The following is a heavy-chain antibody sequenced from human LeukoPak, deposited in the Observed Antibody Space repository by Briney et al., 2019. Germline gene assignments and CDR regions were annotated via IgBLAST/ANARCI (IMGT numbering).Heavy chain of an antibody. CDR1: GGSISRYY. D-gene: IGHD5-12*01. J-gene: IGHJ4*02. V-gene: IGHV4-4*07. CDR3: ARSYSGYDSSFDY. Sequence: SETLSPTCTVSGGSISRYYWSWIRQPAGKGLEWIGRIYTSGSTNYNPSLKSRVTMSVDTSKNQFSLKLSSVTAADTAVYYCARSYSGYDSSFDYWGQGTLVTVSS. CDR2: IYTSGST.